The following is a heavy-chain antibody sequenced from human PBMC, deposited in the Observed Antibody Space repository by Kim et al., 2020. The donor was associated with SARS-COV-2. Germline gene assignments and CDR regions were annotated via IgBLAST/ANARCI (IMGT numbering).Heavy chain of an antibody. D-gene: IGHD5-12*01. CDR3: ARGAGSRDGYNLDY. V-gene: IGHV3-21*01. J-gene: IGHJ4*02. CDR2: ISSSSSYI. Sequence: GGSLRLSCAASGFTFSSYSMNWVRQAPGKGLEWVSSISSSSSYIYYADSVKGRFTISRDNAKNSLYLQMNSLRAEDTAVYYCARGAGSRDGYNLDYWGQGTLVTVSS. CDR1: GFTFSSYS.